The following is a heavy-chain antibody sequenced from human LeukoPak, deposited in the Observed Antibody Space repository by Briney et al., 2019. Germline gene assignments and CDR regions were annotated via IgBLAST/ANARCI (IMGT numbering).Heavy chain of an antibody. CDR2: IYDSGTT. J-gene: IGHJ4*02. Sequence: SETLSLTCTVSGGSISSYYWNWGRQPPGKGREWIGYIYDSGTTNYNPSLKSRVSISVDTSKNQISLKLTSVTAADTAVYYCARGRDSGWYGELGYWGQGTLVTVSS. V-gene: IGHV4-59*08. CDR1: GGSISSYY. CDR3: ARGRDSGWYGELGY. D-gene: IGHD6-19*01.